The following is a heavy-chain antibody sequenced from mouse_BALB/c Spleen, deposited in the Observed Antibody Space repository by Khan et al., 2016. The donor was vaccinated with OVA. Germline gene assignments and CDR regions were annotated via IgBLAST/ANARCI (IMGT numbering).Heavy chain of an antibody. CDR1: GYTFTSYW. CDR2: INPSTGYT. CDR3: AASILFYYSMDY. V-gene: IGHV1-7*01. D-gene: IGHD6-1*01. Sequence: VQLQASGAELAKPGASVKMSCKASGYTFTSYWMHWVKQRPGQGLEWIGYINPSTGYTEYNQKFKDKATLTTDKSSSTAYMQLSSLTSEDSAVDYCAASILFYYSMDYWGQGTSVTVSS. J-gene: IGHJ4*01.